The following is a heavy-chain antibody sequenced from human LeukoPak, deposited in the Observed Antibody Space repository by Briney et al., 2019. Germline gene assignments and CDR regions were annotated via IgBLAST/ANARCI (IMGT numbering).Heavy chain of an antibody. CDR3: ATTRYYDTSGYYNDAFDI. Sequence: GGSLRLSCAASGFTFSSYSMNWVRQAPGKGLEWVSSISTGSSYIYYADSVKGRFTISRDNAKNSLYLQMNSLRAEDTAVFYCATTRYYDTSGYYNDAFDIWGQGTMVTVSS. CDR1: GFTFSSYS. D-gene: IGHD3-22*01. V-gene: IGHV3-21*01. J-gene: IGHJ3*02. CDR2: ISTGSSYI.